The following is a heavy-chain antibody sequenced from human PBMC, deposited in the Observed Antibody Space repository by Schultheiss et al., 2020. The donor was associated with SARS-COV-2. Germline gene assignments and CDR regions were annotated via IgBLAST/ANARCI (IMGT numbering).Heavy chain of an antibody. J-gene: IGHJ6*02. CDR2: IWYDGSNK. Sequence: GGSLRLSCAASGFTFSSYGMHWVRQAPGKGLEWVAVIWYDGSNKYYADSVKGRFTISRDNSKNTLYLQMNSLRAEDTAVYYCAREESGEQWLPRGGMDVWGQGTTVTVSS. V-gene: IGHV3-30*19. D-gene: IGHD6-19*01. CDR3: AREESGEQWLPRGGMDV. CDR1: GFTFSSYG.